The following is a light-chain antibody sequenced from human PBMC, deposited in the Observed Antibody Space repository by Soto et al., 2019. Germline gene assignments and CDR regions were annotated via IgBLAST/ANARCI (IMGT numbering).Light chain of an antibody. CDR3: HQYNNWPQT. J-gene: IGKJ1*01. V-gene: IGKV3-15*01. CDR2: GAS. Sequence: EIVMTQSPATLSVSPGERATLSCRASQSVSGNLAWYQQKPGQAPRLLIYGASTRATGIPARFSGSGSGTDFTLTISRLQSEDFAVDYCHQYNNWPQTFGQGTKVEIK. CDR1: QSVSGN.